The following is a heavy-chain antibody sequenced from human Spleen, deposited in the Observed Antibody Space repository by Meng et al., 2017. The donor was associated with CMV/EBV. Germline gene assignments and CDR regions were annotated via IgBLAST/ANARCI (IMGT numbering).Heavy chain of an antibody. J-gene: IGHJ2*01. CDR3: ARAYYDFWSGYPDWYFDL. V-gene: IGHV3-21*01. Sequence: FTCSSYSRNWVRQAPGKGLEWVSSISSSSSYIYYADSVKGRFTISRDNAKNSLYLQMNSLRAEDTAVYYCARAYYDFWSGYPDWYFDLWGRGTLVTVSS. D-gene: IGHD3-3*01. CDR1: FTCSSYS. CDR2: ISSSSSYI.